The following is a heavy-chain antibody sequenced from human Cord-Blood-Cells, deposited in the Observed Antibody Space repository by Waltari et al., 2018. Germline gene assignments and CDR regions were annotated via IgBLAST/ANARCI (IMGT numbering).Heavy chain of an antibody. J-gene: IGHJ4*02. CDR3: ARGAVAGTVFDY. V-gene: IGHV4-39*01. D-gene: IGHD6-19*01. Sequence: QLQLQESGPGLVKPSETLSLTCTVSGGSISSSSYYWGWIRQPPGKGLEWIGSIYYSGSTYYNPSLKSRVPISVDTSKNQFSLKLSSVTAADTAVYYCARGAVAGTVFDYWGQGTLVTVSS. CDR1: GGSISSSSYY. CDR2: IYYSGST.